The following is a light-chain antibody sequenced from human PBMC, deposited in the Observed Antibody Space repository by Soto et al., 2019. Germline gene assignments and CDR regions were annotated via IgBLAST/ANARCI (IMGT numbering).Light chain of an antibody. CDR2: KAS. J-gene: IGKJ1*01. V-gene: IGKV1-5*03. CDR3: QQYNSYSLWT. Sequence: DIQMTQSPSTLSASVGDRVTITCRASQSISSWLAWYQQKPGKAPKLLIYKASSLESGVPSRFSGSGSGTEFTLTISSLQPDDFATYYCQQYNSYSLWTFGQGTKGELK. CDR1: QSISSW.